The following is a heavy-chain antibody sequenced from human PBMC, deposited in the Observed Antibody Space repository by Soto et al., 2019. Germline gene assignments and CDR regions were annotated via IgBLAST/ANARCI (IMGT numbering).Heavy chain of an antibody. CDR1: GYQFSTCG. J-gene: IGHJ4*02. CDR2: TSTNNDDR. D-gene: IGHD2-15*01. CDR3: ARERYVASRHSQYDS. V-gene: IGHV1-18*04. Sequence: PSLKGSCKTSGYQFSTCGINWVRQSPGQGLEWMGWTSTNNDDRNYAQKFQGRVTFTTDTSTSTAYMELRSLISDDTAVYFCARERYVASRHSQYDSWGQGPQVTVSS.